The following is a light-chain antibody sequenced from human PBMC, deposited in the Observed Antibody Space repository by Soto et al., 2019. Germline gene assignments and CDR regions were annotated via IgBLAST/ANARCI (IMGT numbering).Light chain of an antibody. Sequence: QSVLTQPPSVSGAPGQRVTISCTGSSSNIGAGYDVHWYQQLPGTAPKLLIYGNIKRPSGVPDRFSGSKSGTSASLAISGLQSEDEGDYYCAAWDDSLNVWVFGGGTKVTVL. CDR3: AAWDDSLNVWV. J-gene: IGLJ3*02. CDR2: GNI. V-gene: IGLV1-40*01. CDR1: SSNIGAGYD.